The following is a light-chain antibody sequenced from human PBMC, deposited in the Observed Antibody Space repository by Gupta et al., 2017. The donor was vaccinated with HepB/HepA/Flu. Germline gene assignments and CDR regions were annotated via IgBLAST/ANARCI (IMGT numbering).Light chain of an antibody. J-gene: IGLJ2*01. CDR3: SSYTFTSTLVV. CDR1: NSDY. V-gene: IGLV2-14*01. Sequence: QSALAQPASVSGSPGQSITISCTGTNSDYVSWYQQYPGKAPKLLLYNVFDRPSGVSHRFSGSKSGNTASPTISGLQAEDEANDYCSSYTFTSTLVVFGGGTHLTVL. CDR2: NVF.